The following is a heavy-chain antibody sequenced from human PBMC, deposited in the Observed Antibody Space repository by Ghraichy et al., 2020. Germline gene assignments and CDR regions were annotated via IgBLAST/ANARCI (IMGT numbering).Heavy chain of an antibody. CDR2: INTNTGNP. J-gene: IGHJ3*02. Sequence: ASVKVSCKASGYTFTSYAMNWVRQAPGQGLEWMGWINTNTGNPTYAQGFTGRFVFSLDTSVSTAYLQISSLKAEDTAVYYCARVRQECRRYCSGGSCYCRAFDIWGQGTMVTVSS. CDR3: ARVRQECRRYCSGGSCYCRAFDI. D-gene: IGHD2-15*01. CDR1: GYTFTSYA. V-gene: IGHV7-4-1*02.